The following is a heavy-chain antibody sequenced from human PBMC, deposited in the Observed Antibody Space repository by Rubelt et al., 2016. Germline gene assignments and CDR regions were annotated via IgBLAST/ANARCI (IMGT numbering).Heavy chain of an antibody. CDR2: VYYGGDT. J-gene: IGHJ1*01. Sequence: EVQLVESGGGLVQPGGSLKLSCAASDFTVSNNYMSWVRQAPGKGLEWVSIVYYGGDTYYADSVKGRFTISRDSSKNTLYLQMNGLRAEDTAVYYCAAESSYSASGTSFVYFHFWGQGTLVTVSS. CDR3: AAESSYSASGTSFVYFHF. D-gene: IGHD3-10*01. CDR1: DFTVSNNY. V-gene: IGHV3-53*01.